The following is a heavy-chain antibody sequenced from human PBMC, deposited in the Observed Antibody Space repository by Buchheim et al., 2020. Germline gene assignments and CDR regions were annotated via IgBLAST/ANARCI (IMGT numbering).Heavy chain of an antibody. D-gene: IGHD3-22*01. CDR3: ARVILSGYPYYFDY. CDR1: GGSISSGGYY. J-gene: IGHJ4*02. V-gene: IGHV4-31*03. Sequence: QVQLQESDPGLVKPSQTLSLTCTVSGGSISSGGYYWSWIRQHPGKGLEWIGYIYYSGSTYYTPSLTSRVTISVDPSKNQFSLKLSSVTAADTAVYYCARVILSGYPYYFDYWGQGTL. CDR2: IYYSGST.